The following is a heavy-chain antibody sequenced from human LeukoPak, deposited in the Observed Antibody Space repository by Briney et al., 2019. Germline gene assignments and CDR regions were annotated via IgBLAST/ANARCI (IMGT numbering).Heavy chain of an antibody. CDR2: IGTAGDT. J-gene: IGHJ4*02. CDR3: ARGTFDGDGFDN. V-gene: IGHV3-13*01. D-gene: IGHD4-17*01. Sequence: GGSLRLSCAASGFTFSSYDMHWVRQATGKGLEWVSVIGTAGDTYYPGSVKGRFTISRENAKNSLYLQMNSLRVEDTAIYYCARGTFDGDGFDNWGQGTLVTVSS. CDR1: GFTFSSYD.